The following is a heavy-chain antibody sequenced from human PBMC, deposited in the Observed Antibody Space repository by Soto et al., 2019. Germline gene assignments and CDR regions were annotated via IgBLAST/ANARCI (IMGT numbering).Heavy chain of an antibody. CDR3: ASQHYYDSSGYYVGY. Sequence: ASETLSLTCTFSGCSISSYYWSWIRQPPGKGLEWIGNIHYSGSTYYDSSLKTRVTISVDTSKNQFSLKLSSVTAADTAVYYCASQHYYDSSGYYVGYWGQGTLVTVS. CDR1: GCSISSYY. J-gene: IGHJ4*02. V-gene: IGHV4-59*04. D-gene: IGHD3-22*01. CDR2: IHYSGST.